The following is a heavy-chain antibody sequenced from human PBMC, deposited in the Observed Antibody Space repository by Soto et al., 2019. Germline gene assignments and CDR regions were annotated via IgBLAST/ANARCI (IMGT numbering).Heavy chain of an antibody. CDR1: GYTFTSYY. CDR2: INPSGGST. CDR3: ARDLGYCSGGSCLGHWFDP. V-gene: IGHV1-46*01. Sequence: GASVKVSCKASGYTFTSYYMHWVRQAPGQGLEWMGIINPSGGSTSYAQKFQGRVTMTRDTSTSTVYMELSSLRSEDTAVYYCARDLGYCSGGSCLGHWFDPWGQGTLVTGS. D-gene: IGHD2-15*01. J-gene: IGHJ5*02.